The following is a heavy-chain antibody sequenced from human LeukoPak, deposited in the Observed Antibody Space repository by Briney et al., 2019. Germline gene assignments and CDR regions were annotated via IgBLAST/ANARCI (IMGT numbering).Heavy chain of an antibody. D-gene: IGHD3-22*01. J-gene: IGHJ4*02. Sequence: ASVKVSCKASGYTFTSYYIHWVRQAPGQGLEWMGIINSNGGSTSHAQKFQGRVTMTRDTSISTAYMELSRLRSDDTAVYYCARSRGHYYYDSSGPFDYWGQGTLVTVSS. V-gene: IGHV1-46*01. CDR1: GYTFTSYY. CDR2: INSNGGST. CDR3: ARSRGHYYYDSSGPFDY.